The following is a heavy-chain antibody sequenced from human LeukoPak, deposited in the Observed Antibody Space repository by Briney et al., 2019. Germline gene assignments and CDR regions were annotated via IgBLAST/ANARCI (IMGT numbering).Heavy chain of an antibody. D-gene: IGHD6-13*01. J-gene: IGHJ3*02. CDR1: GFTFSSYA. CDR2: ISYDGSNK. Sequence: GGSLRLSCAASGFTFSSYAMHWVRQAPGKGLEWVAVISYDGSNKYYADSVKGRFTISRDNSKNTLYLQMNSLRAEDTAVYYCARAIGPHSSWYAFDIWGQGTMVTVSS. CDR3: ARAIGPHSSWYAFDI. V-gene: IGHV3-30-3*01.